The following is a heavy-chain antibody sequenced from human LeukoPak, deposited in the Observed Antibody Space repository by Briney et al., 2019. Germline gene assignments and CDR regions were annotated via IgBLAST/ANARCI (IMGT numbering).Heavy chain of an antibody. CDR2: INHNGNVN. D-gene: IGHD3-16*01. V-gene: IGHV3-7*03. Sequence: GGSLRLSCAASGFTFSSYWMNWARQSPGKGLEWVASINHNGNVNYYVDSVKGRFTISRDNAKNSLYLQMSNLRAEDTAVYFCARGGGLDVWGQGATVTVSS. J-gene: IGHJ6*02. CDR1: GFTFSSYW. CDR3: ARGGGLDV.